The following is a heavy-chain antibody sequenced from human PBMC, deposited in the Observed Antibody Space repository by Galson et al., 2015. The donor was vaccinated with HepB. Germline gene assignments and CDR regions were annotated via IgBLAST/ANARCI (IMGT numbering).Heavy chain of an antibody. J-gene: IGHJ6*02. CDR1: GGHFNTYG. Sequence: SVKVSCKASGGHFNTYGVSWVRQAPRQGLEWIGGIIPILGTPKYAQKFQGRVTITADGVTTTAYMELRSLTSEDTALYYCARDVIVGSCSNFACHWGNAMDVWGQGTTVTVSS. CDR2: IIPILGTP. CDR3: ARDVIVGSCSNFACHWGNAMDV. V-gene: IGHV1-69*13. D-gene: IGHD7-27*01.